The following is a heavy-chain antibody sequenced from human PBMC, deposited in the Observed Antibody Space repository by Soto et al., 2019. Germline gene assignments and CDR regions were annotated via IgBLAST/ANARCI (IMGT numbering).Heavy chain of an antibody. D-gene: IGHD3-10*01. Sequence: QVQLVESGGGVVQPRRSLRLSCAASGFAFGTYGMHWVRQAPGKGLEWVAVTSYDGSKKYYADSVKGRFTISRDNSNNTVYLQMNSLRLEDTAIYYCAKDRGLADAHYYGLDVWGQGTTVAVSS. J-gene: IGHJ6*02. CDR3: AKDRGLADAHYYGLDV. V-gene: IGHV3-30*18. CDR1: GFAFGTYG. CDR2: TSYDGSKK.